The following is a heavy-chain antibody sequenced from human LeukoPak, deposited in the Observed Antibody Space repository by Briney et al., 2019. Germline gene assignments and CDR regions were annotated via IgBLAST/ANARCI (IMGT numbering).Heavy chain of an antibody. V-gene: IGHV4-39*01. Sequence: SETLSLTCTVSGGSISSSSYYWGWIRQPPGKGLEWIGSLYYSGTTYYNPSLKSRVTISVDTPKNQFSLKLSSLTAADTAVYYCATKRGATPFDYWGQGTLVTVSS. J-gene: IGHJ4*02. CDR3: ATKRGATPFDY. CDR2: LYYSGTT. D-gene: IGHD1-26*01. CDR1: GGSISSSSYY.